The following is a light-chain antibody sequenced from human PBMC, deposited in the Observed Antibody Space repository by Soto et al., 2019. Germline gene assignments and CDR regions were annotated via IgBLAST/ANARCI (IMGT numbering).Light chain of an antibody. CDR3: QQYNNWPSALT. V-gene: IGKV3-15*01. J-gene: IGKJ4*01. CDR2: GAS. CDR1: QSVSSN. Sequence: EIVMTQSPATLSVSPGERATLSCRASQSVSSNLAWYQQKPGQAPRLLIYGASTRATGIPARFSGSGSGKEFTLTISSLQSEDFAVYYCQQYNNWPSALTFGGGTKVEIK.